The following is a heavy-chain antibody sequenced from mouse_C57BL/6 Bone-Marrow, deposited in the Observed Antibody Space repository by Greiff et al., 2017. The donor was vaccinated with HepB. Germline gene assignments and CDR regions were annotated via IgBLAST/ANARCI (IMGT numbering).Heavy chain of an antibody. Sequence: EVQLVESGGGLVQPGGSLSLSCAASGFTFTDYYMSWVRQPPGKALEWWGFIRNKANGYTTEYSASVKGRFTISRDNSQSILYLQMNALRAEDSATYYCARYAYGSLDYWGQGTTLTVSS. J-gene: IGHJ2*01. CDR1: GFTFTDYY. D-gene: IGHD1-1*01. CDR2: IRNKANGYTT. V-gene: IGHV7-3*01. CDR3: ARYAYGSLDY.